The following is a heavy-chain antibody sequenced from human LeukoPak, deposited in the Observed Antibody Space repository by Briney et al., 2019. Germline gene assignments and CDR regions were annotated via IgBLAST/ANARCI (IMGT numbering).Heavy chain of an antibody. J-gene: IGHJ4*02. V-gene: IGHV3-21*01. CDR3: ARGGISAWYDY. CDR2: ITSSSSYI. Sequence: ETLSLTCAVYGGSFSGYYWSWIRQAPGKGLEWVSSITSSSSYIYYADSMEGRFTISRDNAKNSLYLQMNSLRAEDTAIYYCARGGISAWYDYWGQGTLVTVSS. CDR1: GGSFSGYY. D-gene: IGHD6-19*01.